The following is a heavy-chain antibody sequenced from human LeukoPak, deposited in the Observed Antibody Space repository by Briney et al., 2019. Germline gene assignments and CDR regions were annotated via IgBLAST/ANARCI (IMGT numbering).Heavy chain of an antibody. D-gene: IGHD6-19*01. J-gene: IGHJ4*02. CDR1: GFTVSSNY. CDR2: IYSGGST. CDR3: ARGRGSSGWLYYFDY. V-gene: IGHV3-53*01. Sequence: PGGSLRLSCAASGFTVSSNYMSWVRQAPGKGLERVSVIYSGGSTYYADSVKGRFTISRDNSKNTLYLQMNSLRAEDTAVYYCARGRGSSGWLYYFDYWGQGTLVTVSS.